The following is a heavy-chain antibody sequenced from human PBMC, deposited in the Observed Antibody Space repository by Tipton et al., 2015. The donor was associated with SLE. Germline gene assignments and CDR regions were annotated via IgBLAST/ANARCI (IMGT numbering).Heavy chain of an antibody. CDR2: IYSGGST. V-gene: IGHV3-66*02. Sequence: SLRLSCAASGFTVSSNYMSWVRQAPGKGLEWVSVIYSGGSTYYADSVKGRFTISRDNSKNTLYLQMNSLRAEDTAVYYCAKGVWTSSGPFDYWGQGTLVTVSS. CDR1: GFTVSSNY. CDR3: AKGVWTSSGPFDY. J-gene: IGHJ4*02. D-gene: IGHD3/OR15-3a*01.